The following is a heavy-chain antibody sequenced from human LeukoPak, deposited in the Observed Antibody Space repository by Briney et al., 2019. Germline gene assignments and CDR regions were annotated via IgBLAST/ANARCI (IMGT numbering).Heavy chain of an antibody. CDR3: ASEFYDSSGYYYVAI. Sequence: SETLSLTCTVSGGSISSGSYYWSWIRQPAGKGLEWIGHIYTSGGTNYNPSLKSRVTISVDTSKNQFSLKLSSVTAADTAVYYCASEFYDSSGYYYVAIWGQGTMVTVSS. D-gene: IGHD3-22*01. V-gene: IGHV4-61*09. CDR1: GGSISSGSYY. J-gene: IGHJ3*02. CDR2: IYTSGGT.